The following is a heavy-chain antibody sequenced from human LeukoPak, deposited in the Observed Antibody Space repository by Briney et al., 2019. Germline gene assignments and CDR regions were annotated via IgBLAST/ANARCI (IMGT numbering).Heavy chain of an antibody. V-gene: IGHV3-33*01. CDR1: GFTFSSYG. Sequence: GGSLRLSCAASGFTFSSYGMHWVRQAPGKGLEWVAVIWYDGSNKYCADSVKGRFTISRDNSKNTLYLQMNSLRAEDTAIYYCTRVGYIDEGIDYWGQGTLVTVSS. D-gene: IGHD5-24*01. CDR2: IWYDGSNK. CDR3: TRVGYIDEGIDY. J-gene: IGHJ4*02.